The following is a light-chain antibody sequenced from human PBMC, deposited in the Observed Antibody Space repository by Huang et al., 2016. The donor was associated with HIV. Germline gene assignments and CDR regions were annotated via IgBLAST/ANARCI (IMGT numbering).Light chain of an antibody. J-gene: IGKJ2*01. Sequence: DIVMTQSPDSLTVSLGERATINCKSSQDLLFNATTKSFLAWYQQRPRQPPKVLNYWAATRASDVPDRFSGSGSGTDFTLTINSLQAEDMAVYFCQQYYTNYYTFGQGTKLEIQ. CDR1: QDLLFNATTKSF. V-gene: IGKV4-1*01. CDR2: WAA. CDR3: QQYYTNYYT.